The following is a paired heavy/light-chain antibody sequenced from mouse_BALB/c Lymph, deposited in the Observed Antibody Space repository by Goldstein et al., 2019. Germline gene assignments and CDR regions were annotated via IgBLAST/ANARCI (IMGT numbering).Heavy chain of an antibody. Sequence: EVQLQQSGPELVKPGASVKMSCKTSGYTFTKYTMHWVKQSHGKSLEWIGGINPNNGGTSYYQKFKGKATLTIDKSSSTAYMELRSLTSEDSAVYYCARGDYDDFFDYWGQGTTLTVSS. D-gene: IGHD2-4*01. V-gene: IGHV1-22*01. J-gene: IGHJ2*01. CDR1: GYTFTKYT. CDR3: ARGDYDDFFDY. CDR2: INPNNGGT.
Light chain of an antibody. J-gene: IGKJ5*01. CDR3: LQYDNLLT. Sequence: DIQMTQSPSSLSASLGGKVTITCKASQDINKYIAWYQHKPGKGPRLLIHYTSTLQPGIPSRFSGSGSGRDYSFSISNLEPEDIATYYCLQYDNLLTFGAGTKLELK. V-gene: IGKV19-93*01. CDR2: YTS. CDR1: QDINKY.